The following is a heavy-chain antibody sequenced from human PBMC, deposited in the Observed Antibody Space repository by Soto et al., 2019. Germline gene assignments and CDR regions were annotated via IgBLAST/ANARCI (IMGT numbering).Heavy chain of an antibody. J-gene: IGHJ6*02. Sequence: VGSLRLSCAASGFTFSSYGMHWVRQAPGKGLEWVAVISYDGSNKYYADSVKGRFTISRDNSKNTLYLQMNSLRAEDTAVYYCANTYSRSVAQNRYYYYYGMDVWGQGTTVTVSS. CDR3: ANTYSRSVAQNRYYYYYGMDV. CDR1: GFTFSSYG. D-gene: IGHD6-13*01. V-gene: IGHV3-30*18. CDR2: ISYDGSNK.